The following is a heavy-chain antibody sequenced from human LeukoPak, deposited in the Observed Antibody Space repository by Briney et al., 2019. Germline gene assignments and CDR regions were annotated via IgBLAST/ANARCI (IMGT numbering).Heavy chain of an antibody. CDR2: IYYSGST. CDR1: GGSISSSSYY. V-gene: IGHV4-39*01. CDR3: ARQSYYDILTGDFDY. Sequence: SETLSLTCTVSGGSISSSSYYWGWIRQPPGKGLEWIGSIYYSGSTYYNPSLESRVTISVDTSKNQFSLKLSSVTAADTAVYYCARQSYYDILTGDFDYWGQGTLVTVSS. D-gene: IGHD3-9*01. J-gene: IGHJ4*02.